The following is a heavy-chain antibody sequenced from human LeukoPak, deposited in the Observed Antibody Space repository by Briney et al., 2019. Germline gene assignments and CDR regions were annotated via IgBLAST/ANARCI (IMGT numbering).Heavy chain of an antibody. CDR1: GFTFNNYG. CDR2: IWYDGSNK. CDR3: ARVDDLDAFDT. Sequence: GKSLRLSCAASGFTFNNYGMHWVRQAPGKGLEWVAVIWYDGSNKYYADSVKGRFTISRDNSKNTLYLQMNSLRAEDTAVYYCARVDDLDAFDTWGQGTLVTVSS. V-gene: IGHV3-33*08. J-gene: IGHJ3*02. D-gene: IGHD2-2*03.